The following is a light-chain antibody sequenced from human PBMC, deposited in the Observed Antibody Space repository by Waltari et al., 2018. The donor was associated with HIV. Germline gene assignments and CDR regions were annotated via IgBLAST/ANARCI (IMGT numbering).Light chain of an antibody. J-gene: IGLJ3*02. CDR1: SSDVGGYNY. Sequence: QSALTQPASVSGSPGQSITISCTGTSSDVGGYNYVPWYQQHPGKAPKLMIYDVSTRPSGVSNRFSGSKSGNTASLTISGLQAEDEADYYCSSYRSSSTWVFGGGTKLTVL. CDR3: SSYRSSSTWV. V-gene: IGLV2-14*03. CDR2: DVS.